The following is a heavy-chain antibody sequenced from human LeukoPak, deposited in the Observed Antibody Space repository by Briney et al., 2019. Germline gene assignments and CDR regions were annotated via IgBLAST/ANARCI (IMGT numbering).Heavy chain of an antibody. D-gene: IGHD2-2*01. Sequence: GGSLRLSCAASGFTFSSYAMSWVREAPGKGLDWVSSISGRGYNTYYADSMKGRFSISRDNSKNTVYLQMNSLRAEDTAVYYCAKDYIGYDQDFDYWGQGTLVTVSS. CDR3: AKDYIGYDQDFDY. CDR2: ISGRGYNT. CDR1: GFTFSSYA. V-gene: IGHV3-23*01. J-gene: IGHJ4*02.